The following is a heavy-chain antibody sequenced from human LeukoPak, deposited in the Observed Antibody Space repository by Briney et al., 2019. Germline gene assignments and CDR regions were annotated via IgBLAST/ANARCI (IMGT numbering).Heavy chain of an antibody. V-gene: IGHV4-34*01. Sequence: SETLSLTCAVYGGSFSGYYWSWVRQPPGKGLEWIGEINHSGSTNYNPSLKSRVTISLDTSKNQFSLKLSSVTAADRAVYYCARAVIGRFGWFDPWGQGTLVTVSS. CDR2: INHSGST. CDR1: GGSFSGYY. D-gene: IGHD2-21*01. CDR3: ARAVIGRFGWFDP. J-gene: IGHJ5*02.